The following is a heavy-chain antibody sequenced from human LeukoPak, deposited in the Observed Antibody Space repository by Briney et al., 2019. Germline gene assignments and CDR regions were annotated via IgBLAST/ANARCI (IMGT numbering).Heavy chain of an antibody. V-gene: IGHV3-23*01. CDR2: ISGSGGST. CDR3: AKEILHYYGSGSYYPSAFDI. D-gene: IGHD3-10*01. CDR1: GFTFSSYA. J-gene: IGHJ3*02. Sequence: PGGSLRLSCAASGFTFSSYAMSWVRQAPGKGLEWVSAISGSGGSTYYADSVKGRFTISRDNSKNTLYLQMNSMRAEDTAVYYCAKEILHYYGSGSYYPSAFDIWGQGTMVTVSS.